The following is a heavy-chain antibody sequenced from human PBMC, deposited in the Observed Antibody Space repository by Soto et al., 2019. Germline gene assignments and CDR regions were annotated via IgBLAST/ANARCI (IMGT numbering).Heavy chain of an antibody. V-gene: IGHV4-59*08. D-gene: IGHD5-18*01. CDR1: AGSIRHYY. J-gene: IGHJ4*02. CDR2: IYYSGTT. Sequence: PSETLSLTCTVSAGSIRHYYWSWIRQSPEKGLQWIGYIYYSGTTNYNPSLKSRVIISVDTSKSQFSLQLSSVTAADTAVYYCARHLAGFGWRGYSYGYLDYWGLGTLVT. CDR3: ARHLAGFGWRGYSYGYLDY.